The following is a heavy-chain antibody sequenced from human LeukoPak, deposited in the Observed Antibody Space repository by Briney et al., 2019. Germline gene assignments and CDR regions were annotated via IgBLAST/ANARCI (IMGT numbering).Heavy chain of an antibody. V-gene: IGHV3-30*18. CDR2: ISYDGSNK. Sequence: GGSLRLSCAASGFTFSSYGMYWVRQAPGKGLEWVAVISYDGSNKYYADSVKGRFTISRDNSKNTLYLQMNSLRAEDTAVYYCAKFPGFYGDYPKDAFDIWGQGTMVTVSS. D-gene: IGHD4-17*01. CDR3: AKFPGFYGDYPKDAFDI. CDR1: GFTFSSYG. J-gene: IGHJ3*02.